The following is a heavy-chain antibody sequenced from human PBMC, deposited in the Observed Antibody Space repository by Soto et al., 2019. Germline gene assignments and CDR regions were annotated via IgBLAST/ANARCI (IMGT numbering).Heavy chain of an antibody. J-gene: IGHJ6*02. Sequence: LRLSCAASGFTFDDYAMHWVRQAPGKGLEWVSGISWNSGSIGYADSVKGRFTISRDNAKNSLYQQMNSLRAEDTALYYCAKDTRGRATTLVPYYYYGMHVWGQETTLTVSS. CDR1: GFTFDDYA. V-gene: IGHV3-9*01. CDR3: AKDTRGRATTLVPYYYYGMHV. CDR2: ISWNSGSI. D-gene: IGHD1-26*01.